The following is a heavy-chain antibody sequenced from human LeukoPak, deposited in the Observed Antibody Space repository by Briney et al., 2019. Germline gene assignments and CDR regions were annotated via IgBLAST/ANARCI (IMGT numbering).Heavy chain of an antibody. Sequence: GGSLRLSCAASGFTFSDYAMNWVRQAPGKGLEWVSTISGSGGSTYYADSVKGRFTISRDNSKNTLYLQMNSLRAEDTAVYYCARDSGTTGEVKFDPWGQGTLVTVSS. V-gene: IGHV3-23*01. CDR2: ISGSGGST. J-gene: IGHJ5*02. CDR3: ARDSGTTGEVKFDP. CDR1: GFTFSDYA. D-gene: IGHD3-10*01.